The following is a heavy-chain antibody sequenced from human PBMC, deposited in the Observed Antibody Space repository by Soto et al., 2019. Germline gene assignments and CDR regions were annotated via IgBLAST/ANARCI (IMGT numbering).Heavy chain of an antibody. J-gene: IGHJ4*02. CDR3: ATWQGSLNFHY. Sequence: GGSLRLSCAAFGFTFSLYGMHWVRQAPGKGLEWVAAIWDDGRRKDYADSVKDRLFISRGNSKNTLYLQLDSLRPEDTAVYYCATWQGSLNFHYWGQGTLVTVSS. CDR2: IWDDGRRK. CDR1: GFTFSLYG. V-gene: IGHV3-33*01.